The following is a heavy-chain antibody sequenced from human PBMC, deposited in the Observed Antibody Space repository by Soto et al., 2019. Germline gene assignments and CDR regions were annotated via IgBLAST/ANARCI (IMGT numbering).Heavy chain of an antibody. CDR3: ERVGGSGSYYYYYMDV. CDR1: GFTFSSYA. D-gene: IGHD3-10*01. J-gene: IGHJ6*03. V-gene: IGHV3-64*01. CDR2: ISSNGGST. Sequence: EVQLVESGGGLVQPGGSLRLSCAASGFTFSSYAMHWVRQAPGKGLEYVSAISSNGGSTYYANSVKGRFTISRDNSKNTLYLQMGSLRAEEMAVYYCERVGGSGSYYYYYMDVWGKGTTVTVFS.